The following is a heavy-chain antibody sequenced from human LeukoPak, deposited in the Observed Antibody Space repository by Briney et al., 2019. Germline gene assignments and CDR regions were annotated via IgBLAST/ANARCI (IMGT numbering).Heavy chain of an antibody. CDR2: IQQDGSEK. V-gene: IGHV3-7*01. Sequence: GGSLRLSCAASGFTFSSYWMNWVRQAPGKGLEWVANIQQDGSEKYYVDSVKGRFTISRDNAKNSLYLQMNSLRAEDTAVYYCASIIRYYYDSSGFPSGWGQGTLVTVSS. CDR3: ASIIRYYYDSSGFPSG. J-gene: IGHJ4*02. CDR1: GFTFSSYW. D-gene: IGHD3-22*01.